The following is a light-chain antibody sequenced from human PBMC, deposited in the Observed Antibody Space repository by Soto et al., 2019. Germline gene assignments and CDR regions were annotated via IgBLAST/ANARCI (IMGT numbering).Light chain of an antibody. CDR3: QQSYSTPWT. V-gene: IGKV1-39*01. Sequence: DIQMTQSPSSLSASIGDRVIITCRASQTISDFLNWYQLKPGKAPKLLIYAASNLHSGVPSRFSGSGSGTDFTLTLSRLQPEDFATYYCQQSYSTPWTFGQGNKV. J-gene: IGKJ1*01. CDR1: QTISDF. CDR2: AAS.